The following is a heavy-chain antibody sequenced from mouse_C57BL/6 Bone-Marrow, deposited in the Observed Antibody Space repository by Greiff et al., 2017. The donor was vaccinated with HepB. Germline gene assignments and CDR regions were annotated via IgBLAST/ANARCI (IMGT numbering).Heavy chain of an antibody. CDR3: ARPDYGSSYRYAMDY. CDR1: GFTFSDYG. CDR2: ISSGSSTI. J-gene: IGHJ4*01. V-gene: IGHV5-17*01. Sequence: EVHLVESGGGLVKPGGSLKLSCAASGFTFSDYGMHWVRQAPEKGLEWVAYISSGSSTIYYADTVKGRFTISRDNAKNTLFLQMTSLRSEDTAMYYCARPDYGSSYRYAMDYWGQGTSVTVSS. D-gene: IGHD1-1*01.